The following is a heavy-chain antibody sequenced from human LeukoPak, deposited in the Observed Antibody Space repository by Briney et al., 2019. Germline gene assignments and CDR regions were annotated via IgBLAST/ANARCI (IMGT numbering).Heavy chain of an antibody. CDR2: INPTGGST. D-gene: IGHD1-26*01. Sequence: ASVKVSCKASGYTFTSYYMHWVRQAAGQGREWMGLINPTGGSTGHAQKFQGRVTMTRDMSTSTDYMELSSLRSEDTAIYYCARDNSVGDNAWWFDPWGQGTLVTVSS. CDR3: ARDNSVGDNAWWFDP. V-gene: IGHV1-46*01. CDR1: GYTFTSYY. J-gene: IGHJ5*02.